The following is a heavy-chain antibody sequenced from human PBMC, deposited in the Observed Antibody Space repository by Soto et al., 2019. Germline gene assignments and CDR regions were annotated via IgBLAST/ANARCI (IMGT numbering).Heavy chain of an antibody. Sequence: QLHLVQSGAVVKKPGASVTVSCSASGYPVTAYYMHWVRQAPGRGLEWMGGINPATGAAKYTQTFQGRVTMTGDTSTSTVFMELSGLTCDDTAVFYCARGGGVGVAGSAAFDMWGQGTLVTVSS. CDR1: GYPVTAYY. CDR2: INPATGAA. J-gene: IGHJ3*02. D-gene: IGHD6-19*01. V-gene: IGHV1-2*02. CDR3: ARGGGVGVAGSAAFDM.